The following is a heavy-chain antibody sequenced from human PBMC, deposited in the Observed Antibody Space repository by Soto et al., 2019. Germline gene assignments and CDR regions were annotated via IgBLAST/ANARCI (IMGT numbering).Heavy chain of an antibody. Sequence: PGGSLRLSCAASGFTFSSYAMSWVRQAPGKGLEWVSAISGSGGSTYYADSVKGRFTISGDNSKNTLYLQMNSLRAEDTAVYYCAKGNAPQSRYDFWSGYLLALMDVWGKGTTVTVSS. CDR2: ISGSGGST. CDR3: AKGNAPQSRYDFWSGYLLALMDV. V-gene: IGHV3-23*01. D-gene: IGHD3-3*01. CDR1: GFTFSSYA. J-gene: IGHJ6*03.